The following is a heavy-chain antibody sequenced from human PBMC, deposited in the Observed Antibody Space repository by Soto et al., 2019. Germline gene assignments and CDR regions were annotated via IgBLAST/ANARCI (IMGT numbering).Heavy chain of an antibody. J-gene: IGHJ6*02. CDR2: IYYSGST. CDR3: ARAYDFWSGYPRLGDYYYGMDV. Sequence: ASETLSLTCTVSGGSISSGDYYWSWIRQPPGKGLEWIGYIYYSGSTYYNPSLKSRVTISVDTSKNQFSLKLSSVTAADTAVYYCARAYDFWSGYPRLGDYYYGMDVWGQGTTVTVSS. CDR1: GGSISSGDYY. V-gene: IGHV4-30-4*01. D-gene: IGHD3-3*01.